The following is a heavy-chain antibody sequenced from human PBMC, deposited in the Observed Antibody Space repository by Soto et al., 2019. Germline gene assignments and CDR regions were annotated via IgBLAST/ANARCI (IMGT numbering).Heavy chain of an antibody. J-gene: IGHJ6*02. V-gene: IGHV3-74*01. Sequence: EVQLVESGGGLVQPGGSLRLSCAASGFTFSTFWMHWVRQAPGKGLVWVSRINSDGSSTNYADSVKGRFTISRDNAKNTLYLQMNSLRAEDTAVYYCARAGQKRNGMDVWGQGPTVTVSS. CDR2: INSDGSST. CDR3: ARAGQKRNGMDV. D-gene: IGHD3-10*01. CDR1: GFTFSTFW.